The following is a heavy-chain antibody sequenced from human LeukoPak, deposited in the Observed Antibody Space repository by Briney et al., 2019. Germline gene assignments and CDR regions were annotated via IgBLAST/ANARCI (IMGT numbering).Heavy chain of an antibody. J-gene: IGHJ4*02. V-gene: IGHV1-18*01. CDR3: ARCRGYYYDSSGYSPGDY. Sequence: ASVKVSCKASGYTFTSYGISWVRQAPGQGLEWMGWISAYNGNTNYAQKLQGRVTMTTDTSTSTAYMELRSLRSDDTAVYYCARCRGYYYDSSGYSPGDYWGQGILVTVSS. D-gene: IGHD3-22*01. CDR1: GYTFTSYG. CDR2: ISAYNGNT.